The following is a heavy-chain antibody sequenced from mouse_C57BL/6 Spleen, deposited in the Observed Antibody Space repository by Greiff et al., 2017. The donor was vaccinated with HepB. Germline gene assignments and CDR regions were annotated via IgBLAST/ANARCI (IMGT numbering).Heavy chain of an antibody. CDR2: IDPENGDT. CDR3: TTYRPSYSLYAMDY. D-gene: IGHD2-12*01. Sequence: VHVKQSGAELVRPGASVKLSCTASGFNIKDDYMHWVKQRPEQGLEWIGWIDPENGDTEYASKFQGKATITADTSSNTAYLQLSSLTSEDTAVYYCTTYRPSYSLYAMDYWGQGTSVTVSS. CDR1: GFNIKDDY. V-gene: IGHV14-4*01. J-gene: IGHJ4*01.